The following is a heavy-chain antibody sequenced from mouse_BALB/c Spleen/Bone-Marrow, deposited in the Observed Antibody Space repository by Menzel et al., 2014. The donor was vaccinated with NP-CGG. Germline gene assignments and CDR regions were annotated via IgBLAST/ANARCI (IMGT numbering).Heavy chain of an antibody. CDR2: IRNKANGYTT. J-gene: IGHJ4*01. CDR1: GFTFTDYY. CDR3: ARYDGYSDNAMDY. V-gene: IGHV7-3*02. Sequence: EVNLVDSGGGLVQPGSSLRLSCATSGFTFTDYYMNWVRPPPGKALEWLGFIRNKANGYTTEFSASVKGRFTISRDNSQSILYLQMNTLRAEDSATYYCARYDGYSDNAMDYWGQGTSVTVSS. D-gene: IGHD2-3*01.